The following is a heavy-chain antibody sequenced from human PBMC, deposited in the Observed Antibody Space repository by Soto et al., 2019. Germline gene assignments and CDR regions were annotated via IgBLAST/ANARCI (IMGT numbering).Heavy chain of an antibody. CDR3: AKGRSYYYCYGVDV. Sequence: ASVKVSCKASGYTFTSYAMHWVRQAPGQRLEWMGWINAGNGNTKYSQKFQGRVTITRDTSASTAYMELSSLRAEDTALYYCAKGRSYYYCYGVDVWGQGTTVTVSS. CDR2: INAGNGNT. J-gene: IGHJ6*01. V-gene: IGHV1-3*01. CDR1: GYTFTSYA.